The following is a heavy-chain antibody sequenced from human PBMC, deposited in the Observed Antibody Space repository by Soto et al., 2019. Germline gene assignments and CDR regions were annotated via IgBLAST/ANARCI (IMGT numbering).Heavy chain of an antibody. D-gene: IGHD6-19*01. CDR1: GFTFSNCA. Sequence: ESGGGVVQPGRSLRLSCAASGFTFSNCAMHWVRQAPGKGLEWVAVISNEGSKKYYADSLKGRFTISRDSSKNTLYLQMTSLRAEDTAVYYCATDPYNSGWMGYWGQGTLVTVSS. J-gene: IGHJ4*02. CDR3: ATDPYNSGWMGY. CDR2: ISNEGSKK. V-gene: IGHV3-30-3*01.